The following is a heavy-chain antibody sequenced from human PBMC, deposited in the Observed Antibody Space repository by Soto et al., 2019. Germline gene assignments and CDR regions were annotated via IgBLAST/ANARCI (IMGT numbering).Heavy chain of an antibody. CDR3: ARRYGSSFDY. Sequence: QVQLQESGPGLVKPSETLSLTCTVSGGSISSYYWSWIRQPPGKGLEWIGYIYYSGSTNYNPSLTSRVTISVDTSKNQFSLNLSSMTAADTAVYYCARRYGSSFDYWGQGTLVTVSS. J-gene: IGHJ4*02. CDR1: GGSISSYY. D-gene: IGHD1-1*01. V-gene: IGHV4-59*08. CDR2: IYYSGST.